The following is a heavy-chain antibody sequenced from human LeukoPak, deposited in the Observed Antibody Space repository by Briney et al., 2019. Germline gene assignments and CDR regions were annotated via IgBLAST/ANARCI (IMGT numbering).Heavy chain of an antibody. CDR3: ARGLGPCDY. J-gene: IGHJ4*02. CDR1: GFTLSDYY. CDR2: ISTNGSTI. Sequence: GGSLRLSCAASGFTLSDYYMSWVRQAPGKGLEWVSYISTNGSTIYYADSVKGRLTISRDNAKNTLYLQMKSLRAEDTAVYYCARGLGPCDYWGQGTLVTVSS. D-gene: IGHD3-10*01. V-gene: IGHV3-11*01.